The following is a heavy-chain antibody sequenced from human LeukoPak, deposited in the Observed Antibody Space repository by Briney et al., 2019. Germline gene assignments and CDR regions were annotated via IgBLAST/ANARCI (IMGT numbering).Heavy chain of an antibody. J-gene: IGHJ6*02. D-gene: IGHD2-2*01. Sequence: SETLSLTCTVSGGSISSYYWSWIRQPAGKGLEWIGRIYTSGSTNYNPSLKSRVTMSVDTSKNQFSLKLSSVTAADTDVYYCARTGIEQGYQLLRGRYYYYYGMDVWGQGTTVTVSS. CDR2: IYTSGST. CDR1: GGSISSYY. V-gene: IGHV4-4*07. CDR3: ARTGIEQGYQLLRGRYYYYYGMDV.